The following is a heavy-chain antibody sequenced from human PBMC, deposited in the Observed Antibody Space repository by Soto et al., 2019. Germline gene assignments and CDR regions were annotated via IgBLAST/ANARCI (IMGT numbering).Heavy chain of an antibody. V-gene: IGHV4-34*01. CDR3: ARGPSPPILAGYSAPRYYYYGMDV. CDR2: INHSGST. Sequence: SETLSLTCAVYGGSFSGYYWSWIRQPPGKGLEWIGEINHSGSTNYNPSLKSRVTISVDTSKNQFSLKLSSVTAADTAVYYCARGPSPPILAGYSAPRYYYYGMDVWGQGTSVTVSS. D-gene: IGHD3-9*01. J-gene: IGHJ6*02. CDR1: GGSFSGYY.